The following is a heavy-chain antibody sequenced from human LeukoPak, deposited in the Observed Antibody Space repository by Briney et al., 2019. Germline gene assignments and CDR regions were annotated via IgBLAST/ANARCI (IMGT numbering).Heavy chain of an antibody. D-gene: IGHD7-27*01. J-gene: IGHJ4*02. CDR3: ARENWANDY. CDR2: IKQDGSQK. CDR1: GFTFTTYW. Sequence: GGSLRLSCAASGFTFTTYWMTWVRQAPGKGLEWVANIKQDGSQKYYVDSVKGRFTISRDNAKNSLYLQMNILKAEDTAVYYCARENWANDYWGQGTLVTVSS. V-gene: IGHV3-7*01.